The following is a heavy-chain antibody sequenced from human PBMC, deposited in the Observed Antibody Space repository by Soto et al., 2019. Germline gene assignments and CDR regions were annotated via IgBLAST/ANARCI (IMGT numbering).Heavy chain of an antibody. CDR2: IAYDGSKT. CDR3: ARWVGGSMFDNSGKYDS. CDR1: GFTFSTNG. J-gene: IGHJ5*01. D-gene: IGHD3-22*01. V-gene: IGHV3-30*03. Sequence: QVQLVESGGGVVQPGRSLRLTCAASGFTFSTNGMNWVRQAPGKGLEWVALIAYDGSKTYYGDSVRGRFTISRDNSENTLFLQMNSLRAEDTAVYYCARWVGGSMFDNSGKYDSWGQGTLVTVSS.